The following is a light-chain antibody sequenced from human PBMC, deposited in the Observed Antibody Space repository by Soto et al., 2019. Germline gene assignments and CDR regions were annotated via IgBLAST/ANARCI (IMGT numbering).Light chain of an antibody. CDR1: TSNIGTNY. CDR2: RND. Sequence: QSVLTQPPSVSGTPGQRVIISCSGGTSNIGTNYVYWFQHLPGTAPKLLIYRNDQRPSGVPERFSGSKSGTSASLAISGLLPEDEAHDYCAGWDETLSGVFGGGTKLTVL. J-gene: IGLJ3*02. CDR3: AGWDETLSGV. V-gene: IGLV1-47*01.